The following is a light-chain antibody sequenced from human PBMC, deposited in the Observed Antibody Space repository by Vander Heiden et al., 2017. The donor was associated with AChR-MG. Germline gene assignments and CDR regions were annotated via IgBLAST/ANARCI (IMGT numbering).Light chain of an antibody. CDR1: SSNVGSYNL. Sequence: SALPQPASVSGSPGQSIPISCTGPSSNVGSYNLVSWYQQHPGKAPKLMIYEGSKRPSGVSNRFSGSKAGNTASLSISGLQAEDEADYYCCSYAGSRVFGGGTKLTVL. V-gene: IGLV2-23*01. CDR3: CSYAGSRV. CDR2: EGS. J-gene: IGLJ3*02.